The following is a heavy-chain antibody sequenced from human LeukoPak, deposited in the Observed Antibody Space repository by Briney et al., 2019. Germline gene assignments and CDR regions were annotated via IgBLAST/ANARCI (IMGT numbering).Heavy chain of an antibody. V-gene: IGHV1-69*13. CDR3: ACSVVRGAIMYYFDY. D-gene: IGHD3-10*01. CDR1: GGTFSSYA. CDR2: IIPIFGTA. Sequence: SVKVSCKASGGTFSSYAISWVRQAPGQGLEWMGGIIPIFGTANYAQKFQGRVTITADESTSTAYMELSSLRSEDTAVYYCACSVVRGAIMYYFDYWGQGTLVTVSS. J-gene: IGHJ4*02.